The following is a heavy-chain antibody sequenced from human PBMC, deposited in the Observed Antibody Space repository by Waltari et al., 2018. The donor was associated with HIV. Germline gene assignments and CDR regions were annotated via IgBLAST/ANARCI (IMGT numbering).Heavy chain of an antibody. V-gene: IGHV4-59*01. D-gene: IGHD6-6*01. Sequence: QVQLQESGPGLVKPSETLSLTCTVSGGSISSYYWSWIRQPPGKGLEWIGYIYYSGSTNYNPSLKSRVTISVDTSKNQFSLKLSSVTAADTAVYYCARAGLKRSSYYGMDVWGQGTTVTVSS. J-gene: IGHJ6*02. CDR1: GGSISSYY. CDR3: ARAGLKRSSYYGMDV. CDR2: IYYSGST.